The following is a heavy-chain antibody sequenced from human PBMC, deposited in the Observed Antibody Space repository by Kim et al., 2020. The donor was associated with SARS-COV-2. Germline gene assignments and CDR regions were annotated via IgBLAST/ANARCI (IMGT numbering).Heavy chain of an antibody. CDR3: ARSYSGTYFAAFDI. CDR1: GASISSDY. CDR2: IYKSGTT. Sequence: SETLSLTCTVSGASISSDYWSWIRQPPGKGLEWMGYIYKSGTTNYNPSLKSRVIISSDTSENQFSLNLRSVTAADTAVYYCARSYSGTYFAAFDIWGPGTMATVSS. V-gene: IGHV4-4*08. J-gene: IGHJ3*02. D-gene: IGHD1-26*01.